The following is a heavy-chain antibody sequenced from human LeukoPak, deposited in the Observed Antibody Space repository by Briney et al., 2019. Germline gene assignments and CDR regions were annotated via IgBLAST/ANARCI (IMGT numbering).Heavy chain of an antibody. Sequence: GGSLRLSCAASGFTFSSYAMSWVRQAPGKGLEWVANIKQDGSEKYYVDSVKGRFTISRDNAKNSLYLQMNSLRAEDTAVYYCAKGSSPPFYYFDYWGQGTLVTVSS. CDR2: IKQDGSEK. CDR3: AKGSSPPFYYFDY. V-gene: IGHV3-7*01. CDR1: GFTFSSYA. D-gene: IGHD6-19*01. J-gene: IGHJ4*02.